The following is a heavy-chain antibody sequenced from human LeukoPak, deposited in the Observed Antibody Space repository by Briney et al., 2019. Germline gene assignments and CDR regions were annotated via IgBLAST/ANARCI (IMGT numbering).Heavy chain of an antibody. V-gene: IGHV3-21*01. CDR3: ARVRPSTGPYYYMDV. CDR2: ISSSSYI. Sequence: GGSLRLSCAASGFTFSSYSMNWVRQAPGKGLEWVSSISSSSYIYYADSVKGRFTISRDNAKNSLYLQMNSLRAEGTAVYYCARVRPSTGPYYYMDVWGKGTTVTVSS. J-gene: IGHJ6*03. D-gene: IGHD2-8*02. CDR1: GFTFSSYS.